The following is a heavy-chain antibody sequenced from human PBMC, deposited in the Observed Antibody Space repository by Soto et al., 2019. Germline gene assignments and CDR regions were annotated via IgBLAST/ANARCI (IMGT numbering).Heavy chain of an antibody. V-gene: IGHV3-23*01. CDR2: ISGSGIST. CDR1: GFTFSSYA. CDR3: AKAFRDGYNYFDY. D-gene: IGHD5-12*01. Sequence: XASLRLSCAASGFTFSSYAMSWVRQAPGKGLDWVSAISGSGISTYYADSVKGRFTISRDNSKNTLYLQMNSLRAEDTAVYYCAKAFRDGYNYFDYWGQGTLVTAPQ. J-gene: IGHJ4*02.